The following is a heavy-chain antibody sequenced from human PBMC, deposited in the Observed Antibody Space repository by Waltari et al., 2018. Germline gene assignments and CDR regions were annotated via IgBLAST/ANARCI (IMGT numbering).Heavy chain of an antibody. J-gene: IGHJ6*02. V-gene: IGHV3-7*01. CDR2: IKEEGSEK. CDR1: GFTFSRSW. CDR3: SRRLDA. Sequence: EVKLVESGGGLVQPGGSLRLSCAASGFTFSRSWMGWVRQAPGGGLEWVANIKEEGSEKYYVGSVKGRFIIARDNANNSLDLQMTSLRVEDTAVYYCSRRLDAWGQGTTVTVSS.